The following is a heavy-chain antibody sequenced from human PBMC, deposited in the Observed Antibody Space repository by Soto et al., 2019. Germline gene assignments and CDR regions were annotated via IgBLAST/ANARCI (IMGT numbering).Heavy chain of an antibody. Sequence: QVQLVESGGGVVQPGRSLRLSCAASGFTFSSYAMHWVRQAPGKGLEWVAVISYDGSNKYYADSVKGRFTISRDNSKNTLYLQMNSLRAEDTAVYYCAKAIQTVTTLYYFDYWGQGTLVTVSS. CDR2: ISYDGSNK. V-gene: IGHV3-30-3*01. D-gene: IGHD4-17*01. CDR1: GFTFSSYA. CDR3: AKAIQTVTTLYYFDY. J-gene: IGHJ4*02.